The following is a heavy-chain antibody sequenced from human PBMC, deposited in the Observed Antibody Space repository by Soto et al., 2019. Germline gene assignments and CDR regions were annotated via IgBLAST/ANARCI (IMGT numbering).Heavy chain of an antibody. D-gene: IGHD3-9*01. CDR3: ARDLSAADWSGYNFDY. Sequence: GASVKVSCKASGYTFTSYGISWVRQAPGQGLEWMGWISAYNGNTNYAQKLQGRVTMTTDTSTSTAYMELRSLRSDDTAVYYCARDLSAADWSGYNFDYWGQGTLVTV. V-gene: IGHV1-18*04. CDR1: GYTFTSYG. CDR2: ISAYNGNT. J-gene: IGHJ4*02.